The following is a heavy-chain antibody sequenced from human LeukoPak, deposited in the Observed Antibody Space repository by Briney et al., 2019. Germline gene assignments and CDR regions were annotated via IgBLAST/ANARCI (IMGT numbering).Heavy chain of an antibody. Sequence: PGGSLRISCAVSGFTVTSNYMSWVRQAPGKGLEWVSVVYSGGSTYYADSVKGGFAISRDSSKNTLYLQMNSLRAEDTAVYYCASVSYDILTGYPSWFYPCGQGTLVTVSS. J-gene: IGHJ5*02. CDR1: GFTVTSNY. CDR2: VYSGGST. D-gene: IGHD3-9*01. V-gene: IGHV3-53*01. CDR3: ASVSYDILTGYPSWFYP.